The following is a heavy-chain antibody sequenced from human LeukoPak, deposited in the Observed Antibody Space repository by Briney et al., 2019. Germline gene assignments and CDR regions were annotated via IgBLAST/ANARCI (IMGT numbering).Heavy chain of an antibody. J-gene: IGHJ6*02. CDR1: GFTYRSYA. D-gene: IGHD3-10*01. Sequence: GGSLRLSCAASGFTYRSYAMNWVRQAPGKGLEWVSTISGSGGSTYYADSVKGRFTISRDNAKNSLYLQMNSLRAEDTAVYYCARDPVSSGGVWGQGTTVTVSS. CDR2: ISGSGGST. V-gene: IGHV3-21*01. CDR3: ARDPVSSGGV.